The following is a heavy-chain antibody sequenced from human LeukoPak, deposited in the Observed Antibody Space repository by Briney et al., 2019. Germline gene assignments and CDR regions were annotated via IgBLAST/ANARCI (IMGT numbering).Heavy chain of an antibody. D-gene: IGHD2-8*01. Sequence: SETLSLTCAVSGGSVSSSNWWSWVRQPPGKGLEWIGEIYHSGSTNYNPSPKSRVTISVDKSKNQFSLKLSSVTAADTAVYYCARAQPNGNWFDPWGQGTLVTVSS. V-gene: IGHV4-4*02. CDR3: ARAQPNGNWFDP. CDR2: IYHSGST. CDR1: GGSVSSSNW. J-gene: IGHJ5*02.